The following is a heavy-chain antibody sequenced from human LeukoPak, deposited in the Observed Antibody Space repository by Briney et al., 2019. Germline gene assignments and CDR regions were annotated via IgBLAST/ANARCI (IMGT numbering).Heavy chain of an antibody. CDR2: IYDSGST. Sequence: SETLSLTCTVSGGSISSYYWSWIRQPPGKGLEWIGYIYDSGSTNYNPSLKSRVTISPDTSKKQFSLKLTSVTATDTAVFYCARHYYGSGSSPMDVWGQGTTVTVSS. CDR3: ARHYYGSGSSPMDV. D-gene: IGHD3-10*01. J-gene: IGHJ6*02. V-gene: IGHV4-59*08. CDR1: GGSISSYY.